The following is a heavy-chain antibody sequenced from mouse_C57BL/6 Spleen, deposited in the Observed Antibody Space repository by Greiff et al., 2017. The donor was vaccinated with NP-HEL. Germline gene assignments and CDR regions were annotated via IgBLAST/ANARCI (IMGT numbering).Heavy chain of an antibody. CDR3: AGALRFDY. CDR2: IYPGSGGT. J-gene: IGHJ2*01. V-gene: IGHV1-54*01. Sequence: QVQLQQSGAELVRPGTSVKVSCKASGYAFTNYLIEWVKQRPGQGLEWIGVIYPGSGGTNYNEKFKGKATLTADTSSSTAYMQLSSLTSEDSAVYCCAGALRFDYWGQGTTLTVSS. D-gene: IGHD3-2*02. CDR1: GYAFTNYL.